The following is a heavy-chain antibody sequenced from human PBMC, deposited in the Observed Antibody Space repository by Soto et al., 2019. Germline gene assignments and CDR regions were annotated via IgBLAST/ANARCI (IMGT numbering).Heavy chain of an antibody. CDR2: ISNSGGAT. Sequence: PGGSLRLSCAASGFTFSSYVMTWVRQAPGKGLEWVSSISNSGGATHYADSVKGRFSISRDNSNNTLYLQMNSLRAEDTAVYYCAKVRVVVVPAPMDVWGQGTTVTVSS. J-gene: IGHJ6*02. D-gene: IGHD2-2*01. V-gene: IGHV3-23*01. CDR3: AKVRVVVVPAPMDV. CDR1: GFTFSSYV.